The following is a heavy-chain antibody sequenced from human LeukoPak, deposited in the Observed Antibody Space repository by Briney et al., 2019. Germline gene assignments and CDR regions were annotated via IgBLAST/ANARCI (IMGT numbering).Heavy chain of an antibody. V-gene: IGHV3-49*03. Sequence: PGGSLRLSCTASGFTFGDYAMTWFRQAPGKGLEWVGFIRSKAYGGTTEYAASVKGRFTISRDDSKSIAYLQMNSLKTEDTAVYYCSFPGSDWYPYAFDIWGQGTMVTVSS. CDR2: IRSKAYGGTT. D-gene: IGHD6-19*01. CDR1: GFTFGDYA. J-gene: IGHJ3*02. CDR3: SFPGSDWYPYAFDI.